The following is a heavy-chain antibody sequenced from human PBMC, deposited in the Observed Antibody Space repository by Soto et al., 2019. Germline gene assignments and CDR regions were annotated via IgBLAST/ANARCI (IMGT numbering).Heavy chain of an antibody. CDR3: ARRARPDFYYMDV. CDR2: ISSNGVGT. CDR1: GFTLSGYA. Sequence: EVQLAESGGGLAQPGGSPRLSCAASGFTLSGYAMDWVRQAPGKGLEYVSGISSNGVGTYYANSVQGRFTISRDNSKNRVYHRMGSLRPEDMAVYYCARRARPDFYYMDVWGKGTTVTVSS. V-gene: IGHV3-64*01. J-gene: IGHJ6*03. D-gene: IGHD6-6*01.